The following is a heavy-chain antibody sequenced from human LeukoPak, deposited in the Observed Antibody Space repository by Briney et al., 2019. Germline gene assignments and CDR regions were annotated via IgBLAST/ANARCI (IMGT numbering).Heavy chain of an antibody. D-gene: IGHD2-2*01. J-gene: IGHJ4*02. CDR3: ARIYCSSASCYYFDY. CDR1: GFTFTDFY. V-gene: IGHV1-2*02. Sequence: ASVKVSCKASGFTFTDFYMHWVRQAPGQGLEWMGWINPNRGGTNYAQKCQGRVTMTSDPSISTAYMDLSRLTSDDTAVYYCARIYCSSASCYYFDYWGQGTLVTVPS. CDR2: INPNRGGT.